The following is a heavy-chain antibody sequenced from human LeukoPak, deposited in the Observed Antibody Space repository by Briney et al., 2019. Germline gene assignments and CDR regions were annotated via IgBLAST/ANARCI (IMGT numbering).Heavy chain of an antibody. CDR3: ARGAVAGYIPFDY. J-gene: IGHJ4*02. Sequence: GRSRRLSCAASGFTFSSYAMHWVRQAPGKGLEWVAVISYDGSNKYYADSVKGRFTISRDNSVNTLYLQMNSLRADDTSVYYCARGAVAGYIPFDYWAQGTLVTVSS. V-gene: IGHV3-30-3*01. CDR2: ISYDGSNK. D-gene: IGHD6-19*01. CDR1: GFTFSSYA.